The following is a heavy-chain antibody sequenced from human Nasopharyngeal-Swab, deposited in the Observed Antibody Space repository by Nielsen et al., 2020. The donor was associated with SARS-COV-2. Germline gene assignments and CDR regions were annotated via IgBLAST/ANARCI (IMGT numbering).Heavy chain of an antibody. D-gene: IGHD3-10*01. CDR1: GCTLTELS. J-gene: IGHJ4*02. CDR2: FDPEDGET. Sequence: ASVKVSCKASGCTLTELSMHCVRQPPGSGLEWMGGFDPEDGETIYAQKFQGRVTMTEDTSTDTAYMELSSLRSEDTAVYYCTTDRRVTQSHDFDYWGQGTLVTVSS. CDR3: TTDRRVTQSHDFDY. V-gene: IGHV1-24*01.